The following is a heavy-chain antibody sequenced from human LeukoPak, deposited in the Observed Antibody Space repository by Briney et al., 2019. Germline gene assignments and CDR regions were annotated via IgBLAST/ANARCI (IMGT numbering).Heavy chain of an antibody. CDR2: ISSSSSYT. Sequence: PGGSLRLSCAASAFTSSANYMSWVRQAPGKGLEWVSYISSSSSYTNYADSVKDRFTISRDNAKNSLYLQMNSLRAEDTAVYYGAREYSSSSGYYGMDVWGQGTTVTVSS. CDR1: AFTSSANY. V-gene: IGHV3-11*06. CDR3: AREYSSSSGYYGMDV. J-gene: IGHJ6*02. D-gene: IGHD6-6*01.